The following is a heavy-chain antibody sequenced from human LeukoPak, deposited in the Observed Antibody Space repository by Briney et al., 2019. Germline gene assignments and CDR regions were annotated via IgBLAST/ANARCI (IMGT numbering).Heavy chain of an antibody. J-gene: IGHJ4*02. CDR3: ARHRVGYDFWSGYFDY. Sequence: PSETLSLTCTVSGGSVSGYYWGWIRQPPGKGLEWFGSVYSSGSTYYNPSLNPSLKSRITISVDTSKNQFSLKLSSMTAADTAVYYCARHRVGYDFWSGYFDYWGQGTLVTVSS. CDR2: VYSSGST. CDR1: GGSVSGYY. V-gene: IGHV4-39*01. D-gene: IGHD3-3*01.